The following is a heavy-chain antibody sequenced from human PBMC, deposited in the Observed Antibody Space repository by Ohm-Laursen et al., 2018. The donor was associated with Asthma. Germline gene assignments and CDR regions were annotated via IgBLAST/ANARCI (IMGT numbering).Heavy chain of an antibody. V-gene: IGHV3-30*03. Sequence: SLRLSCAASGFTFSSYGMHWVRQAPGKGLEWVAVISYDGSNKYYADSVKGRFTISRDNSKNTLYLQMNSLRAEDTAVYYCARDHIVAGAFDIWGQGTMVTVSS. D-gene: IGHD2-21*01. CDR1: GFTFSSYG. J-gene: IGHJ3*02. CDR2: ISYDGSNK. CDR3: ARDHIVAGAFDI.